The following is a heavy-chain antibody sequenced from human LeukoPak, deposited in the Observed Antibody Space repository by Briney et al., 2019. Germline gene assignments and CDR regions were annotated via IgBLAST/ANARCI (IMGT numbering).Heavy chain of an antibody. CDR2: IKRDGSER. D-gene: IGHD3-3*01. V-gene: IGHV3-7*01. Sequence: RTGGSLRLSCAASGFTFSSYWMTWVRQAPGKGLEWVGNIKRDGSERYYVDSVKGRFTISRDNAKNSLYLQMNSLRAEDTAVYYCVRDFRFLKDYWAQGPLVTVSS. CDR1: GFTFSSYW. J-gene: IGHJ4*02. CDR3: VRDFRFLKDY.